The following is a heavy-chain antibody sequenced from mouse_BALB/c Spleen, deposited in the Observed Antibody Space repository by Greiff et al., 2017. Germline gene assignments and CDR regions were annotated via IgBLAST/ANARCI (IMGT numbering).Heavy chain of an antibody. D-gene: IGHD5-5*01. V-gene: IGHV1-4*01. J-gene: IGHJ3*01. CDR3: AREDYQSWFAY. CDR1: GYTFTSYT. CDR2: INPSSGYT. Sequence: QVQLKESGAELARPGASVKMSCKASGYTFTSYTMHWVKQRPGQGLEWIGYINPSSGYTNYNQKFKDKATLTADKSSSTAYMQLSSLTSEDSAVYYCAREDYQSWFAYWGQGTLVTVSA.